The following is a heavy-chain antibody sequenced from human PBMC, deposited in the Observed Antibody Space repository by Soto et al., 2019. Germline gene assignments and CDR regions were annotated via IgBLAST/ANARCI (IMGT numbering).Heavy chain of an antibody. CDR1: GYSFSNYW. V-gene: IGHV5-51*01. CDR2: IYPGDSDT. J-gene: IGHJ4*02. Sequence: PGESLKISCNGSGYSFSNYWIGWVRQMPGKGLEWMGIIYPGDSDTRYSPSFQGRVTISADKSISTAYLQWSSLKASDTAMYYCARGGYCTGGSCYSYHWDHWGQGTLVTVSS. D-gene: IGHD2-15*01. CDR3: ARGGYCTGGSCYSYHWDH.